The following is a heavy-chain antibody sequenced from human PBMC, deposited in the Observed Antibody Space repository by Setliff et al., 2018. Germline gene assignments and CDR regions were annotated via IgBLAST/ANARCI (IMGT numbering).Heavy chain of an antibody. CDR1: GYSFTSYW. CDR3: ARERGDIVTTTSYYYYLDV. D-gene: IGHD5-12*01. CDR2: IYPGDSDT. J-gene: IGHJ6*03. Sequence: GESLKISCKGSGYSFTSYWIGWVRQMPGKGLEWMGIIYPGDSDTRYSPSFEGQVTISADKSISTAYLQWRSLRSEDTAVYYCARERGDIVTTTSYYYYLDVWGKGTTVTVSS. V-gene: IGHV5-51*01.